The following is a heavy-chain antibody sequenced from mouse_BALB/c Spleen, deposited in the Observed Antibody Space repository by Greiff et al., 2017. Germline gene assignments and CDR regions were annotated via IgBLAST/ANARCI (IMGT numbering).Heavy chain of an antibody. J-gene: IGHJ4*01. CDR2: ISSGGSYT. CDR1: GFTFSSYG. D-gene: IGHD2-4*01. V-gene: IGHV5-6*01. Sequence: EVQRVESGGDLVKPGGSLKLSCAASGFTFSSYGMSWVRQTPDKRLEWVATISSGGSYTYYPDSVKGRFTISRDNAKNTLYLQMSSLKSEDTAMYYCARQITTDAMDYWGQGTSVTVSS. CDR3: ARQITTDAMDY.